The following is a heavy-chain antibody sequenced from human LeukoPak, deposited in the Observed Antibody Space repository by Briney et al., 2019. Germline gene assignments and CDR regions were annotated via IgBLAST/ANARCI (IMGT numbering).Heavy chain of an antibody. CDR3: ARGLHQIDSYYYDSSGPDY. Sequence: SETLSLTCAVYGGSFSGYYWSWIRQPPGKGLEWIGEINHSGGTNYNPSLKSRVTISVDTSKNQFSLKLSSVTAADTAVYYCARGLHQIDSYYYDSSGPDYWGQGTLVTVSS. V-gene: IGHV4-34*01. CDR1: GGSFSGYY. D-gene: IGHD3-22*01. J-gene: IGHJ4*02. CDR2: INHSGGT.